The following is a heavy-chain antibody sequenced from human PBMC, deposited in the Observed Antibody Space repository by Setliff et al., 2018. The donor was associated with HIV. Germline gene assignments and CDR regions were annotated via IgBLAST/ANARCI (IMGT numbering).Heavy chain of an antibody. V-gene: IGHV4-30-4*08. CDR1: GGSISSGDYY. CDR2: IHYTGST. D-gene: IGHD3-10*01. Sequence: KPSETLSLTCTVSGGSISSGDYYWSWIRQPPGKGLEWIGYIHYTGSTYYNPSLKSRGTISVDTSKNQFSLKLSSVTAADTAVYFCVRDTADGSGRRTYWYFDLWGRGTLVTVSS. CDR3: VRDTADGSGRRTYWYFDL. J-gene: IGHJ2*01.